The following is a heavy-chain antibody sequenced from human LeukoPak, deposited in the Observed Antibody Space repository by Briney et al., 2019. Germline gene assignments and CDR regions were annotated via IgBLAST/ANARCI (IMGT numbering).Heavy chain of an antibody. V-gene: IGHV4-34*01. D-gene: IGHD5-18*01. Sequence: PSETLSLTCAVYGGSFSGYYWSWIRQPPGKGLEWIGEINHSGSTNYNPSLKSRVTISVDTSKNQFSLKLSSVTAADTAVYYCARHVFRLRGYSYGHFDYWGRGTLVTVSS. CDR2: INHSGST. J-gene: IGHJ4*02. CDR3: ARHVFRLRGYSYGHFDY. CDR1: GGSFSGYY.